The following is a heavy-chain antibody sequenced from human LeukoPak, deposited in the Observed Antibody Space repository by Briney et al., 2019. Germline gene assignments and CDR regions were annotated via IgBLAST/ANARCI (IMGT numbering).Heavy chain of an antibody. J-gene: IGHJ3*02. V-gene: IGHV1-2*06. Sequence: ASVKVSCKASGYTFTGYYMHWVRQAPGQGLEWMGRINPSSGGTNYAQKFQGRVTMTRDTSISTAYMELSRLRSDDTAVYCCASPYLGYCSGGSCYFDAFDIWGQGTMVTVSS. CDR2: INPSSGGT. CDR3: ASPYLGYCSGGSCYFDAFDI. CDR1: GYTFTGYY. D-gene: IGHD2-15*01.